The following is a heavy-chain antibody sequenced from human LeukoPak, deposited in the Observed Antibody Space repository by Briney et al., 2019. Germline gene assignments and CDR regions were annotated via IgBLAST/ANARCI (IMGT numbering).Heavy chain of an antibody. V-gene: IGHV3-53*05. Sequence: GGSLRLSCAASGFTVSSNYMSWVRQAPGKGLEWVSVIYSGGSTYYADSVKGRFTISRDNAKNCLYLQMNSLRAEDTALYYCVKGAGYYYDSRFDYWGQGTLVTVSS. J-gene: IGHJ4*02. D-gene: IGHD3-22*01. CDR2: IYSGGST. CDR3: VKGAGYYYDSRFDY. CDR1: GFTVSSNY.